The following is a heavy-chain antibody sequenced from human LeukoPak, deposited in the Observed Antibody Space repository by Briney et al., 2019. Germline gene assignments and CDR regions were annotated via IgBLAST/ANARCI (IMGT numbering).Heavy chain of an antibody. CDR1: GGTFSSYA. V-gene: IGHV1-69*13. D-gene: IGHD2-2*01. CDR3: ARDRGYCSSTSCPIDY. Sequence: SVKVSCKASGGTFSSYAISWVRQAPGQGLEWMGGIIPIFGTANYAQKFQGRVTITADESTSTAYMELSSLRSEDTAVYYCARDRGYCSSTSCPIDYWGQGTLVTVSS. CDR2: IIPIFGTA. J-gene: IGHJ4*02.